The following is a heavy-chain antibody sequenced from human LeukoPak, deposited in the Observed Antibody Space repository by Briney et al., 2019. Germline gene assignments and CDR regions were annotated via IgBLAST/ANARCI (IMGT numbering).Heavy chain of an antibody. D-gene: IGHD5-18*01. CDR3: ARDQGPELWLPHAFDI. CDR1: GFTFSSYA. J-gene: IGHJ3*02. CDR2: ISSSGSTI. V-gene: IGHV3-48*04. Sequence: QPGGSLRLSCAASGFTFSSYAMSWVRQAPGKGLEWVSYISSSGSTIYYADSVKGRFTISRDNAKNSLYLQMNSLRAEDTAVYYCARDQGPELWLPHAFDIWGQGTMVTVSS.